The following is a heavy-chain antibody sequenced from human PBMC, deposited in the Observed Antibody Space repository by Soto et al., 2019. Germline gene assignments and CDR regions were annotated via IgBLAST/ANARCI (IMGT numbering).Heavy chain of an antibody. Sequence: QVQLVESGGGVVQPGRSLRLSCAASGFTFSSYAMRWVRQAPGKGLEWVAVISYDGSNKYYADSVKGRFTISRDNSKNTLYLQMNSLRAEDTAVYYCASEDTAMVSGMDVWGQGTTVTVSS. V-gene: IGHV3-30-3*01. CDR2: ISYDGSNK. CDR3: ASEDTAMVSGMDV. D-gene: IGHD5-18*01. J-gene: IGHJ6*02. CDR1: GFTFSSYA.